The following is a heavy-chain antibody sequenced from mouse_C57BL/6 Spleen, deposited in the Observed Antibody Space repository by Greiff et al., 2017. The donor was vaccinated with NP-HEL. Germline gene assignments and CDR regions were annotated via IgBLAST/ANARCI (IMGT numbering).Heavy chain of an antibody. V-gene: IGHV1-52*01. CDR3: ERWDGNYFDY. D-gene: IGHD2-1*01. CDR1: GYTFTSYW. CDR2: IDPSDSET. Sequence: QVQLQQPGAELVRPGSSVKLSCKASGYTFTSYWMHWVKQRPIQGLEWIGNIDPSDSETHYNQKFKNKATLTVDKSSSTAYMQHDSLTSEDSAVYYCERWDGNYFDYWGQGTTLTVSS. J-gene: IGHJ2*01.